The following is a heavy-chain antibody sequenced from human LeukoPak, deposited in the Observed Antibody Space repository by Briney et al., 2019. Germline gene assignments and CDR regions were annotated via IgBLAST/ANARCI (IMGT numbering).Heavy chain of an antibody. CDR2: INPNSGGT. Sequence: ASVKVSCNASGYTFTGYYMHWVRQAPGQGLEWMGWINPNSGGTNYAQKFQGWVTMTRDTSISTAYMELSRLRSDDTAVYYCARGSYSSSRHFDYWGQGTLVTVSS. CDR1: GYTFTGYY. V-gene: IGHV1-2*04. J-gene: IGHJ4*02. CDR3: ARGSYSSSRHFDY. D-gene: IGHD6-13*01.